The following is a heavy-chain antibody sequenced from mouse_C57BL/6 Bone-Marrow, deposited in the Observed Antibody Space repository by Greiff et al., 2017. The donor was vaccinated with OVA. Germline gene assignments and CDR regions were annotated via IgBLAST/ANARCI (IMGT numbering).Heavy chain of an antibody. D-gene: IGHD1-1*01. CDR1: GFTFSSYG. Sequence: EVMLVESGGDLVKPGGSLKLSCAASGFTFSSYGMSWVRQTPDKRLEWVATISSGGSYTYYPDSVKGPFTISRDNSKNTLYLQMSSLKSEDTAMYYCARHGDYGSFFDYWGQGTTLTVSS. V-gene: IGHV5-6*02. CDR2: ISSGGSYT. CDR3: ARHGDYGSFFDY. J-gene: IGHJ2*01.